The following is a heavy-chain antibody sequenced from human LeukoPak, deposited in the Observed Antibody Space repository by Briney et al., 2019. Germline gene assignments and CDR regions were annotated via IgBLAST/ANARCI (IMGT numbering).Heavy chain of an antibody. V-gene: IGHV3-7*03. CDR2: INQDGTEK. CDR1: GFTLGNYW. Sequence: GGSLRLSCAASGFTLGNYWMNWVRQATGKGLEWVANINQDGTEKYYVESVKGRLTISRDNAKKSVYLHLISLRADETAVYYCAREGCSGATCYLDSWGQGTLVTVSS. D-gene: IGHD2-15*01. J-gene: IGHJ4*02. CDR3: AREGCSGATCYLDS.